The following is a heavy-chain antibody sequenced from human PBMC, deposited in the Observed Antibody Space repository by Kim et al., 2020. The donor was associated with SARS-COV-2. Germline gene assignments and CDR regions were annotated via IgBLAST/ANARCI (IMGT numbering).Heavy chain of an antibody. D-gene: IGHD1-26*01. V-gene: IGHV3-23*03. CDR3: AKTVGAKVIDY. CDR2: ST. Sequence: STYYADSVKGRFTISRDNSKNTLYLQMNSRRAEDTAVYYCAKTVGAKVIDYWGQGTLVTVSS. J-gene: IGHJ4*02.